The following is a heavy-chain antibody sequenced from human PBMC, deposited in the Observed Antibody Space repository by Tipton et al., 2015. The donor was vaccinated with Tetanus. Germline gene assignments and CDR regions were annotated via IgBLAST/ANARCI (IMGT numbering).Heavy chain of an antibody. J-gene: IGHJ2*01. CDR2: INPTDYQT. CDR1: GYNFTIYW. CDR3: ARRRSAILTGSYHWSFDI. Sequence: QLVQSGAEVKKPGESLKISCKPSGYNFTIYWIGWVRQMPGKGLEWMGVINPTDYQTSYNPSFEGQVTISADRSINTAFLQWSSLQPSDTAMYFCARRRSAILTGSYHWSFDIWGRGALVTVSS. V-gene: IGHV5-51*01. D-gene: IGHD3-9*01.